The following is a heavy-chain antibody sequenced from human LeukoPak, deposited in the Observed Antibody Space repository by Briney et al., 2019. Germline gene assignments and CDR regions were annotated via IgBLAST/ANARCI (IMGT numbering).Heavy chain of an antibody. CDR3: AKAGIVVVITTFYFDY. V-gene: IGHV3-23*01. CDR1: GFTFSSYA. J-gene: IGHJ4*02. D-gene: IGHD3-22*01. Sequence: PGGSLRLSCAASGFTFSSYAMSWVRQAPGKGLEWVSAISGSGGSTYYADSAKGRFTISRDNSKNTLYLQMNSLRAEDTAVYYCAKAGIVVVITTFYFDYWGQGTLVTVSS. CDR2: ISGSGGST.